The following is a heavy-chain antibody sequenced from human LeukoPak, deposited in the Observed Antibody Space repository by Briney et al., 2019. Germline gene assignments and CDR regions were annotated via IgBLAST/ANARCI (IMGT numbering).Heavy chain of an antibody. CDR2: IYYSGST. CDR1: GGSISSYY. J-gene: IGHJ4*02. D-gene: IGHD5-12*01. CDR3: ARGVGVVASIDY. V-gene: IGHV4-59*01. Sequence: SETLSLTCTVSGGSISSYYWSWIRQPPGKGLEWIGYIYYSGSTNYNPSLKSRVTISVDTSKNQFSLKLSSVTAADTAMYYCARGVGVVASIDYRGQGTLVTVSS.